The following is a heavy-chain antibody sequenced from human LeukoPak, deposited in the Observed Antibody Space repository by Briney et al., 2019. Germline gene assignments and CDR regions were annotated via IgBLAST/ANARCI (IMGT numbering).Heavy chain of an antibody. V-gene: IGHV3-48*03. CDR2: ISSSGSTI. CDR1: GFTFSSYE. Sequence: GGSLRLSCAASGFTFSSYEMNWVRQAPGKGLEWVSYISSSGSTIYYADSVKGRFTISRDNAKNSLYLQMNSLRAEDTAVYYRARAFQELPQLYYYYYMDVWGKGTTVTVSS. CDR3: ARAFQELPQLYYYYYMDV. D-gene: IGHD6-13*01. J-gene: IGHJ6*03.